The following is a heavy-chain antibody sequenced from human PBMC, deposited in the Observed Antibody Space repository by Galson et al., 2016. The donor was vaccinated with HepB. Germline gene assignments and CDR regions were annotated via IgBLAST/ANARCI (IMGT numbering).Heavy chain of an antibody. J-gene: IGHJ4*02. V-gene: IGHV3-11*04. Sequence: SLRLSCAASGFTFSDYYMSWIRQAPGKGLEWVSYISSSGGTIYYADSVKGRFTISRDNAKNSLSLQMNSLRAEDTAVYYCARDWAKTYDRSGHLTVTDFWGQGIPVTVSS. CDR3: ARDWAKTYDRSGHLTVTDF. D-gene: IGHD3-22*01. CDR1: GFTFSDYY. CDR2: ISSSGGTI.